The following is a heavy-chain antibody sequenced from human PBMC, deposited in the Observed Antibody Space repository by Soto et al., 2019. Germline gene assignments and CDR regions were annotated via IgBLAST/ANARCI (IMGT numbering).Heavy chain of an antibody. CDR2: ISSSSSYI. CDR3: ARDRPHTMVGGVIRYGMDV. CDR1: GFTFSSYS. J-gene: IGHJ6*04. D-gene: IGHD3-10*01. Sequence: GGSLRLSCAASGFTFSSYSMNLVRQAPGKGLEWVSSISSSSSYIYYADSVKGRFTISRDNAKNSLYLQMNSLRAEDTAVYYCARDRPHTMVGGVIRYGMDVWGKGTTVTVSS. V-gene: IGHV3-21*01.